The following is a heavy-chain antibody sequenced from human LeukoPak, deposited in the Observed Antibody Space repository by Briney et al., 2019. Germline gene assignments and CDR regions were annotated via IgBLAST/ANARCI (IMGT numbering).Heavy chain of an antibody. CDR2: IYSGGST. J-gene: IGHJ5*02. CDR3: ARGSRFDP. Sequence: GGSLRLSCAASGFTVSSNYMNWVRQAPGKGLEWVSVIYSGGSTYYADSVKGRFTTSRDNSKNMLYLQMNSLRAEDTAVYYCARGSRFDPWGQGTLVTVSS. CDR1: GFTVSSNY. V-gene: IGHV3-53*01.